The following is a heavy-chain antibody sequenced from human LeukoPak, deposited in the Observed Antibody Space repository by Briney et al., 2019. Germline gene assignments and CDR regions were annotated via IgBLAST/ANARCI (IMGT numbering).Heavy chain of an antibody. Sequence: SVKVSCKASGFPFTSSAMQWVRQARGQRLEWIGWIVVGSGNTNYAQKFQARVTITRDMSTSTAYMELSSLRSEDTAVYYCAAFLGSGYYYVSDAFDIWGQGTMVTVSS. J-gene: IGHJ3*02. CDR3: AAFLGSGYYYVSDAFDI. D-gene: IGHD3-22*01. CDR2: IVVGSGNT. CDR1: GFPFTSSA. V-gene: IGHV1-58*02.